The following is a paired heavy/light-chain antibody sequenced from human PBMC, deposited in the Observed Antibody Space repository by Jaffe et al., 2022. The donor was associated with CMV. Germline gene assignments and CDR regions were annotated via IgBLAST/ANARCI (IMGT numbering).Light chain of an antibody. V-gene: IGKV3-11*01. Sequence: EIVLTQSPATLSLSPGESATLSCRASQSISSYLAWYQQKPGQAPRLLIYGAFHRATGIPARFSGSGSGTDFTLTISSLEPEDFAVYYCQQRINWPLTFGGGTKVEIK. J-gene: IGKJ4*01. CDR2: GAF. CDR1: QSISSY. CDR3: QQRINWPLT.
Heavy chain of an antibody. Sequence: QVSLVQSGAEVRSPGASVKVSCKVSGHTLTELSIHWVRQAPGSGLEWMGGSDPENGETIYAQEFQGRVTMTEDTSADTAYMELSSLRSEDTAVYYCSTAPRGSSTFCNRERCHHYYGMDIWGQGTTVTVSS. V-gene: IGHV1-24*01. CDR3: STAPRGSSTFCNRERCHHYYGMDI. J-gene: IGHJ6*02. D-gene: IGHD2-2*01. CDR2: SDPENGET. CDR1: GHTLTELS.